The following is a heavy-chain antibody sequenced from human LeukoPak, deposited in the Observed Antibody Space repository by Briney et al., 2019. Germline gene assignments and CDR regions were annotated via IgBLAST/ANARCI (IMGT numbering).Heavy chain of an antibody. D-gene: IGHD5-24*01. Sequence: KASETLSLTCTVSGASISNYYWSWIRQPAGKGLEWIGRISTSWSTNYNPSLKSRVTMSVDTSKNQFSLKLSSVTAADTALYYCARGIWEMATIPYWYFDIWGRGTLVTVSS. J-gene: IGHJ2*01. CDR3: ARGIWEMATIPYWYFDI. CDR1: GASISNYY. V-gene: IGHV4-4*07. CDR2: ISTSWST.